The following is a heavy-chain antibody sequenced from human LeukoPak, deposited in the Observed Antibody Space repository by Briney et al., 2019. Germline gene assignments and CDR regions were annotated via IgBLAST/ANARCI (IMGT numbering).Heavy chain of an antibody. Sequence: GRSLRLSCAASGFKFGDYAMQWVRQAPGKGLAWVSRINTDGSSTTYADSVKGRFTISRDNAKNTLYLQMNSLRAEDTAVYYCARELPREVTLDYWGQGTLVTVSS. CDR3: ARELPREVTLDY. J-gene: IGHJ4*01. D-gene: IGHD2-21*02. CDR2: INTDGSST. V-gene: IGHV3-74*01. CDR1: GFKFGDYA.